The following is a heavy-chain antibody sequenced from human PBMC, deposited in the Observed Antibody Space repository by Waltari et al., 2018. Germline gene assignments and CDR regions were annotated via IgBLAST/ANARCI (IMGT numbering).Heavy chain of an antibody. CDR2: IYHSGST. CDR3: ARAGSGRFDP. V-gene: IGHV4-38-2*01. J-gene: IGHJ5*02. Sequence: QVQLQESGPGLVKPSETLSLTCAVSGYSISSGYYWGWIRQPPGKGLEWIGSIYHSGSTYYNPSLKSRVTISVDTSKNQFSLKLSSVTTADTAVYDCARAGSGRFDPWGQGTLVTVSS. D-gene: IGHD6-19*01. CDR1: GYSISSGYY.